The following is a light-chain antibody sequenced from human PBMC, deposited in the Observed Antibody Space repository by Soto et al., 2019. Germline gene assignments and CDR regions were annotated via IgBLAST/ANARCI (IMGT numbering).Light chain of an antibody. V-gene: IGKV2-28*01. CDR2: LGS. CDR1: RSLFSISNNKNY. Sequence: DIVMTQSPDSLAVSLGERATINCKSSRSLFSISNNKNYLAWYQQKPGQSPQLLIYLGSNRASGVPDRFSGSGSGTDFTLKISRVEAEDVGVYYCMQALQTPSFGQGTKLEIK. J-gene: IGKJ2*01. CDR3: MQALQTPS.